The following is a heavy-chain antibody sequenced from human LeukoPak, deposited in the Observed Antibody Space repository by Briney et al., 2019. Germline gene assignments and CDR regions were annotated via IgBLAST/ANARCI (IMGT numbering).Heavy chain of an antibody. D-gene: IGHD3-10*01. Sequence: GVSVKVSCKASGYTFTSYDINWVRQATGQGLEWMGWMNPNSGGTNYAQKFQGRVTMTRDTSISTAYMELSRLRSDDTAVYYCARNSGVRGVIYHYYMDVWGKGTTVTVSS. CDR1: GYTFTSYD. J-gene: IGHJ6*03. CDR3: ARNSGVRGVIYHYYMDV. V-gene: IGHV1-2*02. CDR2: MNPNSGGT.